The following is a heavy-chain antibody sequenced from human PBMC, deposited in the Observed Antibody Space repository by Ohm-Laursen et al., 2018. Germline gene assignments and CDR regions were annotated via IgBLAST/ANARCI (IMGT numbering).Heavy chain of an antibody. V-gene: IGHV4-59*06. CDR2: IYYSGST. Sequence: SDTLSLTCTVSGGSISSYHWSWIRQPPGKGLEWIGYIYYSGSTYYNPSLKSRVTISVDTSKNQFSLKLSPVTAADTAVYYCARNVLLWFGESWGQGTLVTVSS. J-gene: IGHJ5*02. CDR3: ARNVLLWFGES. D-gene: IGHD3-10*01. CDR1: GGSISSYH.